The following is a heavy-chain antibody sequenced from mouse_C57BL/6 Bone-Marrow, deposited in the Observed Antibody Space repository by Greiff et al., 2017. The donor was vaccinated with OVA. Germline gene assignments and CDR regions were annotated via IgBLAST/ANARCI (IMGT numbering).Heavy chain of an antibody. D-gene: IGHD2-2*01. J-gene: IGHJ2*01. Sequence: QVHVKQSGAELARPGASVKLSCKASGYTFTSYGISWVKQRTGQGLEWIGEIYPRSGNTYYNEKFKGKATLTADKSSSTAYMELRSLTSEDSAVYFCARDSGYPFDYWGQGTTLTVSS. CDR1: GYTFTSYG. CDR3: ARDSGYPFDY. V-gene: IGHV1-81*01. CDR2: IYPRSGNT.